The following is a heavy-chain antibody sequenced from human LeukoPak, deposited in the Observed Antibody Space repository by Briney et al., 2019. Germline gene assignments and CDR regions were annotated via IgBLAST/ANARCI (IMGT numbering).Heavy chain of an antibody. V-gene: IGHV4-4*07. Sequence: SETLSLTCTVSGGSISSYYWSWIRQPAGKGLEWIGRIYTSGSTNYNPSLKSRVTISVDTSKNQFSLKLSSVTTPDTAVYYCAVRGVVVVATTAFDIWGQGTMVTVSS. CDR1: GGSISSYY. D-gene: IGHD5-12*01. CDR3: AVRGVVVVATTAFDI. CDR2: IYTSGST. J-gene: IGHJ3*02.